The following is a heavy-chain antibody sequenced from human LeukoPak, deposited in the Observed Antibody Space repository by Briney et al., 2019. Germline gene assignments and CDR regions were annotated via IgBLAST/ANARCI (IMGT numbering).Heavy chain of an antibody. J-gene: IGHJ4*02. D-gene: IGHD1-26*01. CDR1: GFTFSSYW. V-gene: IGHV3-74*01. CDR3: ARDRNTGSSYENLFEY. Sequence: GGSLRLSCAASGFTFSSYWMHWVRQAPGKGLVWVSRINSDGSSTSYADSVKGRFTISGDNAKNTLYLQMNSLRAEDTSVYYCARDRNTGSSYENLFEYWGQGSLVTVSS. CDR2: INSDGSST.